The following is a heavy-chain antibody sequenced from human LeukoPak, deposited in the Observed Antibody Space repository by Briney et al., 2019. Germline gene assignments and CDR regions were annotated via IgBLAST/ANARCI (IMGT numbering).Heavy chain of an antibody. CDR2: ISGSGGST. CDR3: AKHSSGDYFDY. CDR1: GFTFSSYA. Sequence: GGSLRLSCAASGFTFSSYAMSWVRQAPGKGLDWVSAISGSGGSTYYADSVKGRFTISRDNSKNTLYLQMDSLRAEDTAVYYCAKHSSGDYFDYWGQGTLVTVSS. D-gene: IGHD3-22*01. V-gene: IGHV3-23*01. J-gene: IGHJ4*02.